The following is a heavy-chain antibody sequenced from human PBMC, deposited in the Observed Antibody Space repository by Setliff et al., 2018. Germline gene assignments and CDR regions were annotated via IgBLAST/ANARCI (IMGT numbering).Heavy chain of an antibody. Sequence: SETLSLTCTVSGGSISSHYWSWIRQPPGKGLEWIGYIYYSGSTNYNPSLKSRVTISVDTSKNQFSQKLSSVTAADTAVYYCAREVLYYYGSGSYYYMDVWGKGTTVTVSS. D-gene: IGHD3-10*01. CDR2: IYYSGST. CDR1: GGSISSHY. V-gene: IGHV4-59*11. CDR3: AREVLYYYGSGSYYYMDV. J-gene: IGHJ6*03.